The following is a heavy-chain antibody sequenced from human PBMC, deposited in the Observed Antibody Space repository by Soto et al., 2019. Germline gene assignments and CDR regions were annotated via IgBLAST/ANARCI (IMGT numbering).Heavy chain of an antibody. CDR1: GFTSGSYG. V-gene: IGHV3-33*01. D-gene: IGHD3-10*01. J-gene: IGHJ4*02. CDR2: LWYDGDDK. Sequence: QVLLVESGGGVVQPGKYLRLSCEASGFTSGSYGMHWVRQAPGKGLEWVAGLWYDGDDKYYGVSVKGRLTISRDNSRNPIYLQLNSLRAEDTADYYCVSGPYYGLYYFDSWDQGTLVTVSS. CDR3: VSGPYYGLYYFDS.